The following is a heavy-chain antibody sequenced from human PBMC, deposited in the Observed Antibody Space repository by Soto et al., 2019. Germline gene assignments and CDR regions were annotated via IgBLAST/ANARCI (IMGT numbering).Heavy chain of an antibody. J-gene: IGHJ5*02. CDR2: IVVGSGNT. D-gene: IGHD2-15*01. CDR1: GFTFTSSA. V-gene: IGHV1-58*02. CDR3: AAEVVVAATIGFDP. Sequence: SVKVSCKASGFTFTSSAMQWVRQARGQHLEWIGWIVVGSGNTNYAQKFQERVTITRDMSTSTAYMELSSLRSEDTAVYYCAAEVVVAATIGFDPWGQGTLVTVSS.